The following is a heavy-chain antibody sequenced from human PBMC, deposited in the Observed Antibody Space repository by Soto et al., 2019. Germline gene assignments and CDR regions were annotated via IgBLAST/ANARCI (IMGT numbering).Heavy chain of an antibody. D-gene: IGHD3-10*01. CDR2: IYYSGST. CDR1: GGSISSSSYY. CDR3: ARVLLWFGELLPPWFDH. V-gene: IGHV4-39*01. J-gene: IGHJ5*02. Sequence: SETLSLTCTVSGGSISSSSYYWGWIRQPPGKGLEWIGSIYYSGSTYYNPSLKSRVTISVDTSKNQFSLKLSSVTAADTAVYYCARVLLWFGELLPPWFDHWGQGTLVT.